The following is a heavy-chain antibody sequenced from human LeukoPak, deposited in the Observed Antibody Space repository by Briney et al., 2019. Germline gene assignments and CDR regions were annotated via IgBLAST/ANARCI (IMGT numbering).Heavy chain of an antibody. D-gene: IGHD3-10*01. CDR1: GGSISNYY. V-gene: IGHV4-59*01. J-gene: IGHJ4*02. CDR3: ASGEVTFDY. Sequence: PSETLSLTCTVSGGSISNYYWSWIRQPPGKGLEWIGYIYYSGSTNYNPSLKCRVSISLDTSKNHFSLKLSSVTAADTAVYYCASGEVTFDYWGQGTLVTVSS. CDR2: IYYSGST.